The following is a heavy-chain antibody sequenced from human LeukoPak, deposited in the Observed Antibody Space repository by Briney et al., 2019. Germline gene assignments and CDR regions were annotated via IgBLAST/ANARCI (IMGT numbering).Heavy chain of an antibody. CDR2: ISRSSAYI. CDR3: AREHYDFWSGYYTSDAFDI. CDR1: GFTLSSYS. V-gene: IGHV3-21*01. D-gene: IGHD3-3*01. Sequence: GSLRLSCAASGFTLSSYSMNWVRQAPGKGLEWVSSISRSSAYIYYADSVKGRFTISRDNSKNTLYLQMNSLRAEDTAVYYCAREHYDFWSGYYTSDAFDIWGQGTMVTVSS. J-gene: IGHJ3*02.